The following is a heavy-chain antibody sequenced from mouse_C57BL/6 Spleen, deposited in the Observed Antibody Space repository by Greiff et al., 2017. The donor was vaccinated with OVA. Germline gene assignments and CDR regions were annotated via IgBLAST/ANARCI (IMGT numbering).Heavy chain of an antibody. J-gene: IGHJ4*01. CDR1: GYTFTGYW. CDR2: ILPGSGST. Sequence: QVQLKQSGAELMKPGASVKLSCKATGYTFTGYWIEWVKQRPGHGLEWIGEILPGSGSTNYNEKFKGKATFTTDTSSNTAYMQLSSLTTEASAIYYCARSRMNWDDAMDYWGQGTSVTVSA. CDR3: ARSRMNWDDAMDY. V-gene: IGHV1-9*01. D-gene: IGHD4-1*01.